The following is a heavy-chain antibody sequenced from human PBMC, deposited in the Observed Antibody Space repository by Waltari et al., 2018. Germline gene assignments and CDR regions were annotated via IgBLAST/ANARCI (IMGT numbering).Heavy chain of an antibody. V-gene: IGHV4-39*01. J-gene: IGHJ4*02. Sequence: QLQLQESGPGLVKPSETLSFTCTVSGGSISSSSYYWGWIRQPPGKGLEWFGSIYYRGSTYYNPSLKSRVTISVDTSKNQFSLKLSSVTAADTAVYYCATKRESSASGFDYWGQGTLVTVSS. D-gene: IGHD6-19*01. CDR3: ATKRESSASGFDY. CDR1: GGSISSSSYY. CDR2: IYYRGST.